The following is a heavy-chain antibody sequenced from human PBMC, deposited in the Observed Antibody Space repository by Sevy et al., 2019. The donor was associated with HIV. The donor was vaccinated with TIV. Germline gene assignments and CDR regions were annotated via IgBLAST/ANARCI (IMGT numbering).Heavy chain of an antibody. CDR1: GFTFSNFW. J-gene: IGHJ1*01. CDR2: IKQDGSEK. Sequence: EGSLRLSCAASGFTFSNFWMSWVRQAPGKGLEWVANIKQDGSEKYYVDSVKGRFTISRDNAKNSLYLQMNSLRAEDTAVYYCARVYRGDAEYFQHWGQGTLVTVSS. V-gene: IGHV3-7*01. D-gene: IGHD3-10*01. CDR3: ARVYRGDAEYFQH.